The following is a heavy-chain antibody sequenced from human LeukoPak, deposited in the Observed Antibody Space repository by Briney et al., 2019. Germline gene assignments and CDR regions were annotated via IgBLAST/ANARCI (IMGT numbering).Heavy chain of an antibody. CDR1: GFTFSNYN. J-gene: IGHJ4*02. V-gene: IGHV3-48*01. Sequence: GGALRLSCAASGFTFSNYNKNRVRQPPAKGLEWVSYISSTSSTIYYADSVKARFTISRDNAKNSLYLQMNSLRAEDTAVYYCARDPLDYWGQGTLVTVSS. CDR2: ISSTSSTI. CDR3: ARDPLDY.